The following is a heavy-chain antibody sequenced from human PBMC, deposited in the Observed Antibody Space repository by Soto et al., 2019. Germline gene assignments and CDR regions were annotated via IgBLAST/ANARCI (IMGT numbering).Heavy chain of an antibody. V-gene: IGHV4-61*01. CDR2: IYYSGST. J-gene: IGHJ3*02. CDR3: ARGDGGNSDDAFDI. CDR1: GGSVSSGSYY. D-gene: IGHD2-21*02. Sequence: PSETLSLTCTVSGGSVSSGSYYWSWIRQPPGKGLEWIGYIYYSGSTNYNPSLKSRVTISVDTSKNQFSLKLSSVAAADTAVYYCARGDGGNSDDAFDIWGQGTMVTVSS.